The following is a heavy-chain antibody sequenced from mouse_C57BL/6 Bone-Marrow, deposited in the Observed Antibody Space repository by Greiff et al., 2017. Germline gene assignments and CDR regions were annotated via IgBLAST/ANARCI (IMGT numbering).Heavy chain of an antibody. CDR2: IFPGSGST. J-gene: IGHJ3*01. Sequence: QVQLKESGPELVKPGASVKISCKASGYTFTDYYINWVKQRPGQGLEWIGWIFPGSGSTYYNEKFKGKATFTVDKSSSTAYLLLSSLTSEDSAVXFFARSSLALFAYWGQGNLVTVSA. D-gene: IGHD3-1*01. V-gene: IGHV1-75*01. CDR3: ARSSLALFAY. CDR1: GYTFTDYY.